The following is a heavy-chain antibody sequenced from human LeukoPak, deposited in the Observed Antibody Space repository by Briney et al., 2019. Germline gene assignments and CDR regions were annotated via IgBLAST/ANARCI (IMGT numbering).Heavy chain of an antibody. J-gene: IGHJ4*02. D-gene: IGHD3-9*01. V-gene: IGHV3-7*03. CDR1: GFTFSNYW. CDR3: ARVFSAVTGSPFDY. CDR2: IKQDGSEK. Sequence: GGSLRLSCAASGFTFSNYWMNWVRQAPGKGLEWVANIKQDGSEKYYVDSVKGRFTISRDNAKNSLYLQMNSLRVEDMAVYYCARVFSAVTGSPFDYWGQGTLVTVSS.